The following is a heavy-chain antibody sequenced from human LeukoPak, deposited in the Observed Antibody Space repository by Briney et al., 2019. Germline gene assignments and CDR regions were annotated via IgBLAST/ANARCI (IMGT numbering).Heavy chain of an antibody. CDR1: GFTFSSYG. J-gene: IGHJ5*02. CDR3: AKDLSPDYYDSSGPLDP. V-gene: IGHV3-30*02. Sequence: GGSLRLSCAASGFTFSSYGMHWVRQAPGKGLEWVAFIRYDGSNKYYADSVKGRFTISRDNSKNTLYLQMNSLRAEDTAVYYCAKDLSPDYYDSSGPLDPWGQGTLVTVSS. CDR2: IRYDGSNK. D-gene: IGHD3-22*01.